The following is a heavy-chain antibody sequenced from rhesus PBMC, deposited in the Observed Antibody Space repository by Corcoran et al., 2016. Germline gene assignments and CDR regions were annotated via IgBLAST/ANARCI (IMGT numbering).Heavy chain of an antibody. CDR1: GFTFSSYG. V-gene: IGHV3S16*01. Sequence: EVQLVESGGCLVQPGGSLRLSCAASGFTFSSYGMSWVRPAPGKGLEWVLSISSARIDIYDTDSVKGRFTTSRDNAKNSLSLQMNSRRAEDTAVYYCTRTASGGGSDYWGQGVLVTVSS. D-gene: IGHD1-44*01. CDR3: TRTASGGGSDY. CDR2: ISSARIDI. J-gene: IGHJ4*01.